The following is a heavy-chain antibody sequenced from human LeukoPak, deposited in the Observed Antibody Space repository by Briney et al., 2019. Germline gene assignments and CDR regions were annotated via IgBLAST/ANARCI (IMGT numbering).Heavy chain of an antibody. J-gene: IGHJ4*02. Sequence: GRSLRLSCAASGFTFYYYAMHWVRQAPGKGLEWVSGISWNSGSIGYANSVKGRFTISRDNAKNSLYLQMNSLRAEDTALYYCAKDQFRSYGSFDYWGQGTLVTVSS. V-gene: IGHV3-9*01. CDR1: GFTFYYYA. D-gene: IGHD5-18*01. CDR2: ISWNSGSI. CDR3: AKDQFRSYGSFDY.